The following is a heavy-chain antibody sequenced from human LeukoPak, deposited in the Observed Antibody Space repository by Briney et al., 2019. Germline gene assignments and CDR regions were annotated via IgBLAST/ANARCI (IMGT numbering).Heavy chain of an antibody. V-gene: IGHV1-18*01. CDR3: ARVGAVGLGKRYCDD. CDR1: GYTFKSYG. D-gene: IGHD3-16*01. CDR2: ISGYNGNT. Sequence: GASVKVSCKTSGYTFKSYGISWVRQAPGQGLEWMGWISGYNGNTDLVQKFQGRVTMTADKATTTAYLELRSLRSDDTAVYYCARVGAVGLGKRYCDDWGQGTLVTVSS. J-gene: IGHJ4*02.